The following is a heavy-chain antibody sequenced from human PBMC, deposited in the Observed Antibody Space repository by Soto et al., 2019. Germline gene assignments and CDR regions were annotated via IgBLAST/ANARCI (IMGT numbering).Heavy chain of an antibody. V-gene: IGHV3-48*02. CDR3: ARVPYCSSSSCYSYFDS. CDR1: GFTFSSYS. Sequence: PGGSLRLSCAASGFTFSSYSMNWVRQAPGKGLEWVSYISSSSSTIYYADSVKGRFTISRDNAKNSLYLQMNSLRDEDTAVYYCARVPYCSSSSCYSYFDSWGQGTLVTVSS. CDR2: ISSSSSTI. D-gene: IGHD2-2*01. J-gene: IGHJ4*02.